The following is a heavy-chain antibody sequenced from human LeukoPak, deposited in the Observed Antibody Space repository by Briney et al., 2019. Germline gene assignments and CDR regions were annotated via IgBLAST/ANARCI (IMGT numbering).Heavy chain of an antibody. CDR2: IYYSGST. CDR3: ARQKVRYWSSTSCYINYFHH. V-gene: IGHV4-39*01. J-gene: IGHJ4*02. D-gene: IGHD2-2*02. CDR1: GGSITSSCYY. Sequence: PSETLSLTCTVSGGSITSSCYYWGWIRQPPGKGLEWIGSIYYSGSTYYNPPLKSRVTISVDTSKNQFSLKLSSVTAAERDVYYCARQKVRYWSSTSCYINYFHHWGQGTLVTVSS.